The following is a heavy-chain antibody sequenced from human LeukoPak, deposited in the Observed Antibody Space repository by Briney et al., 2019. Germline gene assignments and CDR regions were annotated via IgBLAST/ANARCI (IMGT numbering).Heavy chain of an antibody. V-gene: IGHV1-2*02. J-gene: IGHJ3*02. D-gene: IGHD1-1*01. Sequence: ASVKVSCKASGYTFTGYYIHWMRQAPGQGLEWMGWINPNSGGTNYAQKFQGRVTMTRDTSISTAYMELSRLRSDDTAAHYCARGGLDDAFDIWGQGTMVTVSS. CDR3: ARGGLDDAFDI. CDR1: GYTFTGYY. CDR2: INPNSGGT.